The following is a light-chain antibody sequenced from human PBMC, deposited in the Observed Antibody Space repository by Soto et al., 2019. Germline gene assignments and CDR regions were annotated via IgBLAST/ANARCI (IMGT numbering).Light chain of an antibody. V-gene: IGKV1-5*01. CDR1: QSITTY. CDR3: QQYNSYLWT. CDR2: DAS. J-gene: IGKJ1*01. Sequence: DIQMTQSPSSLSASVGDRVTITCRASQSITTYLNWYRQKPGKAPKLLIYDASSLESGVPSRFSGSGSGTEFTLTISSLQPDDFATYYCQQYNSYLWTFGQGTKVDIK.